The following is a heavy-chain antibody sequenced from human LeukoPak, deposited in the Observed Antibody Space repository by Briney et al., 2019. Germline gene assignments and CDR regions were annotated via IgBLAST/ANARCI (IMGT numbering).Heavy chain of an antibody. D-gene: IGHD2-8*01. CDR1: GFIFSSYW. Sequence: GGSLTLSCAPSGFIFSSYWMSWVRQAPGKGLEWVANIKQDGSEGYNVDFVKGRFTISRDNAKNSLYLQMNSLRAEDTAVYYCARKAYALDVWGKGTTVTVSS. J-gene: IGHJ6*04. CDR2: IKQDGSEG. V-gene: IGHV3-7*03. CDR3: ARKAYALDV.